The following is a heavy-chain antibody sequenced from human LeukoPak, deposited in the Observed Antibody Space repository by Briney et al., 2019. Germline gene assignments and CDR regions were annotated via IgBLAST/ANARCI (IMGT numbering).Heavy chain of an antibody. CDR2: IRTKSEGEPT. CDR3: TADLSDSSAWSFDY. D-gene: IGHD3-22*01. Sequence: GGSLRLSCAASGFTFSDAWLSWVRQAPGKGLEWIGRIRTKSEGEPTDYPGPVKGRFTISRDHSKNTLYPQMNSLRTEDTAVYYCTADLSDSSAWSFDYWGQGTLVTVSS. CDR1: GFTFSDAW. V-gene: IGHV3-15*01. J-gene: IGHJ4*02.